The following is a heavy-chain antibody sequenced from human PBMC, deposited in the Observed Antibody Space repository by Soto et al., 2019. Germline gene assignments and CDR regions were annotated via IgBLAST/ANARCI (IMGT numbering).Heavy chain of an antibody. CDR3: ARDPPGIAAGGAGA. J-gene: IGHJ5*02. CDR2: IYSGGDT. V-gene: IGHV3-53*01. D-gene: IGHD6-13*01. Sequence: EVQLVESGGGLILPGGSLRLSWAASGVTVSNNYMRWVRQAQGKGLEWVSLIYSGGDTHYADSVKGRFTISRDSSKNTVYLQMNSLRAEDTAVYYCARDPPGIAAGGAGAWGQGTLVTVSS. CDR1: GVTVSNNY.